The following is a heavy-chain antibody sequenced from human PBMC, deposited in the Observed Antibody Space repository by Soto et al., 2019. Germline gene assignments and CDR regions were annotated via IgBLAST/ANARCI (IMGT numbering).Heavy chain of an antibody. CDR3: ARFGSVGADY. J-gene: IGHJ4*02. CDR1: GYIFSIYW. Sequence: GESLKISCRTSGYIFSIYWIGWVRQTPEKGLEWMGLIYPGDSDTRNNPSLQGQVTMSCNNSISTAYLHWSSLKASDTAMYYCARFGSVGADYWGQGTPVTVSS. V-gene: IGHV5-51*01. CDR2: IYPGDSDT. D-gene: IGHD3-16*01.